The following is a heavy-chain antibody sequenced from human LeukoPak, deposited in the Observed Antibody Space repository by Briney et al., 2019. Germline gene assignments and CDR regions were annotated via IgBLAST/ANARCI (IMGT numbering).Heavy chain of an antibody. J-gene: IGHJ6*03. CDR1: GSTLSNYA. D-gene: IGHD5-12*01. CDR3: VSGVAVSFSGYDYFPPADYYYYYMDV. Sequence: GSSVKVSCKTSGSTLSNYAISWVRQAPGQGLEWMGGIIPMFDTTNYAQKFRDRVTITADESTSTVYMELSSLRSEDTAVYYCVSGVAVSFSGYDYFPPADYYYYYMDVWGRGTTVTISS. V-gene: IGHV1-69*01. CDR2: IIPMFDTT.